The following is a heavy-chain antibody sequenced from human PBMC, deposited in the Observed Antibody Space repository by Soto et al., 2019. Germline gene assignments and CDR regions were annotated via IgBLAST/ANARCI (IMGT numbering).Heavy chain of an antibody. D-gene: IGHD1-26*01. CDR3: AIAGIVVTSQPQLGY. V-gene: IGHV1-24*01. CDR1: GYSLLALS. J-gene: IGHJ4*01. CDR2: FDPEQSAT. Sequence: SGKVSCKVSGYSLLALSMHWLRQVPGNGLECMGRFDPEQSATIYAQRFQGRITITEDTSTYTVTKVLSSLRSDDTPANYCAIAGIVVTSQPQLGYWSHGILVTLFS.